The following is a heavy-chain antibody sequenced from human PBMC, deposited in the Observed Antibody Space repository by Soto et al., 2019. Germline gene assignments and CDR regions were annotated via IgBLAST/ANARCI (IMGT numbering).Heavy chain of an antibody. CDR1: GFTFSNAW. D-gene: IGHD3-16*02. CDR3: TTAAGLHLGELSP. J-gene: IGHJ4*02. V-gene: IGHV3-15*01. CDR2: IKSKTDGGTT. Sequence: GGSLRLSCAASGFTFSNAWMSWVRQAPGKGLEWVGRIKSKTDGGTTDYAAPVKGRFTISRDDSKNTLYLQMNSLKTEDTAVYYCTTAAGLHLGELSPWGQGTLVTVSS.